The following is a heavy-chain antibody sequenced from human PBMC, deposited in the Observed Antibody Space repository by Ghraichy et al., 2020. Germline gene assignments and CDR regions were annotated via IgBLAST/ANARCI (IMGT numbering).Heavy chain of an antibody. D-gene: IGHD2-21*01. CDR1: GGSISSYY. CDR2: IYYSGST. J-gene: IGHJ6*02. CDR3: ARVPIPLPGLLESDGMDV. V-gene: IGHV4-59*01. Sequence: SETLSLTCTVSGGSISSYYWSWIRQPPGKGLEWIGYIYYSGSTNYNPSLKSRVTISVDTSKNQFSLKLSSVTAADTAVYYCARVPIPLPGLLESDGMDVWGQGTTVTVSS.